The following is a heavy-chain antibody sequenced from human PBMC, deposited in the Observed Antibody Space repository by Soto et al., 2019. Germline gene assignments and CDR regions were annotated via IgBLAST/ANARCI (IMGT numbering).Heavy chain of an antibody. J-gene: IGHJ4*02. CDR1: GFTFSSYA. D-gene: IGHD2-15*01. V-gene: IGHV3-23*01. CDR3: AGVVVAATKPYYFDY. Sequence: GGSLRLSCAASGFTFSSYAMSWVRQAPGKGLEWVSAISGSGGSTYHADSVKGRFTISRDNSKNTLYLQMNSLRAEDTAVYYCAGVVVAATKPYYFDYWGQGTLVTVSS. CDR2: ISGSGGST.